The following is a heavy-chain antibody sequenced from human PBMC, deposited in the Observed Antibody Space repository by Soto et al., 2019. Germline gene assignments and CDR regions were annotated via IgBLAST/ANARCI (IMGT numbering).Heavy chain of an antibody. J-gene: IGHJ6*02. Sequence: EVQLLESGGGLVQPGGSLRLSCAASGFTFSSYAMSWVRQAPGKGLEWVSAISGSGGSTYYADSVKGRFTISRDNSKITMYLQMNSLRAEDTAVYYCAKGLRGIAVALYLRPGEVCGMDVWGQGTTVTVSS. CDR3: AKGLRGIAVALYLRPGEVCGMDV. CDR1: GFTFSSYA. V-gene: IGHV3-23*01. D-gene: IGHD6-19*01. CDR2: ISGSGGST.